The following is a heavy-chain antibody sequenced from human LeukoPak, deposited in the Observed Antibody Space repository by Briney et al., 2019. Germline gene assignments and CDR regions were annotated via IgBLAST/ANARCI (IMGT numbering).Heavy chain of an antibody. Sequence: GESLRLSCAASGFTFSSYSMNWVRQAPGKGLEWVSSISSSSSYIYYADSVKGRFTISRDNAKNSLYLQMNSLRAEDTAVYYCAREGVGGQCDYWGQGTLVTVSS. CDR1: GFTFSSYS. D-gene: IGHD1-26*01. J-gene: IGHJ4*02. CDR2: ISSSSSYI. CDR3: AREGVGGQCDY. V-gene: IGHV3-21*01.